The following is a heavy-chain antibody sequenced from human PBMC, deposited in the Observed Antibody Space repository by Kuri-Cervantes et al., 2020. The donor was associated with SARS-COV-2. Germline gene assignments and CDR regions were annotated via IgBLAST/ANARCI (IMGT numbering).Heavy chain of an antibody. CDR3: AKDGAGAHDF. Sequence: GGSLRLSCAASGFKFSRTDMHWVRQAPGKGLEWVAFISYDGNNKKCIASGKGRFTISRDNSQNKLYLQMRSLRPEDTAMHYCAKDGAGAHDFWGQGTLVTVSS. D-gene: IGHD4/OR15-4a*01. CDR1: GFKFSRTD. V-gene: IGHV3-30*18. CDR2: ISYDGNNK. J-gene: IGHJ4*02.